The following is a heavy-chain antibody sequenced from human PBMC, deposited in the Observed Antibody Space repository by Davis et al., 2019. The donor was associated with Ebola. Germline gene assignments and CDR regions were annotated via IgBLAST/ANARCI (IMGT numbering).Heavy chain of an antibody. Sequence: GESLKISCAAFGFTLSGYDMNWVRQAPGKGLQWVAVIWDDGSNKYYADSVKGRFTISRDNSKNTLYLQMNSLRAEDTAVYYCATTPQYSSGQNKPFDYGGQGTLVTVSS. CDR1: GFTLSGYD. D-gene: IGHD6-19*01. V-gene: IGHV3-33*01. CDR3: ATTPQYSSGQNKPFDY. J-gene: IGHJ4*02. CDR2: IWDDGSNK.